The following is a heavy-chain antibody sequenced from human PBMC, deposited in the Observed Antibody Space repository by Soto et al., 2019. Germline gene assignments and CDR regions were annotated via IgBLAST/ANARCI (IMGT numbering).Heavy chain of an antibody. Sequence: SETLSLTCAVYGGSFSGYYWSWIRQPPGKGLEWIGEINHSGSTNYNPSLKSRVTISVDTSKNQFSLKLSSVTAADTAVYYCAREREYSYVRWFDPWGQGTLVTVSS. J-gene: IGHJ5*02. CDR1: GGSFSGYY. CDR3: AREREYSYVRWFDP. CDR2: INHSGST. V-gene: IGHV4-34*01. D-gene: IGHD5-18*01.